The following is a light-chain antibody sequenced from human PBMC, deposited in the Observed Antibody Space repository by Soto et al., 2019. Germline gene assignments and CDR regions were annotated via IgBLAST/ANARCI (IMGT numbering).Light chain of an antibody. V-gene: IGKV1-5*03. J-gene: IGKJ2*01. CDR1: QSIHTW. Sequence: DFQMTQSPSTLSASVGDSVTITCRASQSIHTWLAWYQQKPGRTPKLLIYKESVLESGVPSRFSGSGSGTEFTLTISSLQPDDFATYYCQQYNSHPYTFGRGTKLQIK. CDR2: KES. CDR3: QQYNSHPYT.